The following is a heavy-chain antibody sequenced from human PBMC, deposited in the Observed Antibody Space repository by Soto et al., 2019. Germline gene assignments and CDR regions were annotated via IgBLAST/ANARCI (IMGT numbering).Heavy chain of an antibody. Sequence: QVQLVQSGPEVKKPGASVKVSCKASGYTFSRYGISWVRQAPGQGLEWMGGIRVYNGNTKYAQKVQDRVTMTTDTSTSTAYMERRSLRSDDTAVYSCARKEDYGDYVDYWGQGTLVTVSS. CDR2: IRVYNGNT. CDR3: ARKEDYGDYVDY. D-gene: IGHD4-17*01. J-gene: IGHJ4*02. CDR1: GYTFSRYG. V-gene: IGHV1-18*04.